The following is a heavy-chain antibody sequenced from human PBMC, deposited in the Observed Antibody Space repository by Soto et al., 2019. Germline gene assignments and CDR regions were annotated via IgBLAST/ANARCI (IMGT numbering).Heavy chain of an antibody. CDR1: GGTFSSYA. CDR3: ARASFGTVTTSWFDP. D-gene: IGHD4-17*01. J-gene: IGHJ5*02. CDR2: IIPIFGTA. V-gene: IGHV1-69*12. Sequence: QVQLVQSGAEVKKPGSSVKVSGKASGGTFSSYAISWVRQAPGQGLEWVGGIIPIFGTANYAQKFQGRVTITADESXXTAYMELSSLRSEDTAVYYCARASFGTVTTSWFDPWGQGTLVTVSS.